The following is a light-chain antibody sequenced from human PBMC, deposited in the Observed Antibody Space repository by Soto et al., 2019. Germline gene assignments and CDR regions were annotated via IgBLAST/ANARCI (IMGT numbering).Light chain of an antibody. V-gene: IGLV2-11*01. CDR1: SSDVGGYNY. CDR2: DVS. CDR3: CSYAGSLV. J-gene: IGLJ2*01. Sequence: QSALTQPRSVSGSPGQSVTISCTGTSSDVGGYNYVSWYQQHPGKAPKLMIYDVSKWPSGVPDRFSGSKSGNTASLTISGLQAEDEADYYCCSYAGSLVFGGGTKVTVL.